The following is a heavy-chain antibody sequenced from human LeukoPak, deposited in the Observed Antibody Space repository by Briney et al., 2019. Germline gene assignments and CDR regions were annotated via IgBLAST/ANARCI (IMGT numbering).Heavy chain of an antibody. J-gene: IGHJ4*02. D-gene: IGHD3-22*01. CDR3: AKGDAYYYDSSGYPLPFDY. V-gene: IGHV3-23*01. Sequence: PGGSLRLPCAASGFTFSSYAMSWVRQAPGKGLEWVSAISGSGGSTYYADSVKGRFTISRDNSKNTLYLQMNSLRAEDTAVYYCAKGDAYYYDSSGYPLPFDYWGQGTLVTVSS. CDR2: ISGSGGST. CDR1: GFTFSSYA.